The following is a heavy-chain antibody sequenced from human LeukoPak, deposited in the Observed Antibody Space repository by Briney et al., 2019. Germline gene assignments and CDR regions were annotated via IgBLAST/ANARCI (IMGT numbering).Heavy chain of an antibody. Sequence: PSQTLSLTCTVSGGSISSGGYYWSWIRQHPGKGLEWIGYIYYSGSTYYNPSLKSRVTISVDTSKNQFSLKLSSVTAADTAVYYCARRITDASWFDPWGQGTLVTVSS. CDR1: GGSISSGGYY. V-gene: IGHV4-31*03. D-gene: IGHD5-24*01. CDR2: IYYSGST. J-gene: IGHJ5*02. CDR3: ARRITDASWFDP.